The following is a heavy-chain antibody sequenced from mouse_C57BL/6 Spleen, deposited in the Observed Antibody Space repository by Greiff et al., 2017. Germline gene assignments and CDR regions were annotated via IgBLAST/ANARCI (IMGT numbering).Heavy chain of an antibody. CDR3: ARGPAQATYYFDY. CDR1: DSEVFPIAY. Sequence: VHLVESGSELRSPGSSVKLSCKDFDSEVFPIAYMSWVRQKPGHGFEWIGGILPSIGRTIYGEKFEDKATLDADTLSNTAYLELNSLTSEDYAIYYCARGPAQATYYFDYWGQGTTLTVSS. V-gene: IGHV15-2*01. D-gene: IGHD3-2*02. CDR2: ILPSIGRT. J-gene: IGHJ2*01.